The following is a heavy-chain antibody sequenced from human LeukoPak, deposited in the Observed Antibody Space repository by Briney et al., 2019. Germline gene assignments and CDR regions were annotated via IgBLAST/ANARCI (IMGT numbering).Heavy chain of an antibody. CDR3: ARVGYSSSGNYYNDRGAFDY. J-gene: IGHJ4*02. D-gene: IGHD3-10*01. CDR2: IYYSGST. Sequence: PSETLSLTCTVSGGSISSYYWSWIRQPPGKGLEWIGCIYYSGSTDYNPSLKSRVTISVDTSKNQFSLKLSSVTAADTAVYYCARVGYSSSGNYYNDRGAFDYWGQGTLVTVSS. CDR1: GGSISSYY. V-gene: IGHV4-59*01.